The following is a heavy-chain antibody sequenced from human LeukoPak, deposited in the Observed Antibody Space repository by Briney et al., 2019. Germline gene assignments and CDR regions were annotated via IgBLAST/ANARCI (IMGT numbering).Heavy chain of an antibody. D-gene: IGHD1-1*01. CDR1: GDSINSGISY. Sequence: SETLLLNCTVSGDSINSGISYWGWIRQSPGKGLEWIGAIYYSGGTFYNPSLKSRVTISVDTSKNQFSLKLNSVTAADTAIYYCVGRKSTTPNWFDPWGQGTGITVSS. CDR3: VGRKSTTPNWFDP. J-gene: IGHJ5*02. CDR2: IYYSGGT. V-gene: IGHV4-39*01.